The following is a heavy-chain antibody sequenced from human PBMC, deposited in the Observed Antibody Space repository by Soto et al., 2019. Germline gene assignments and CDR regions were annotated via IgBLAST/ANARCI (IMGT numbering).Heavy chain of an antibody. CDR1: AFTFSSYW. J-gene: IGHJ4*02. CDR2: IKGDGIST. CDR3: ARGAMGNYYNDY. D-gene: IGHD3-10*01. V-gene: IGHV3-74*01. Sequence: EVQLVESGGGLVQSGGSLRLSCAASAFTFSSYWMHWVRQAPGKGLVWVSRIKGDGISTNYADSVKGRFTISRDNAKDTVFLQMNGLSADDTAVYYCARGAMGNYYNDYWGQGTLVTVSS.